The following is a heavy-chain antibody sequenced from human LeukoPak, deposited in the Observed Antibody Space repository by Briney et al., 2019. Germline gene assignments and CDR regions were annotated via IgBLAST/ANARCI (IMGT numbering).Heavy chain of an antibody. D-gene: IGHD1-26*01. J-gene: IGHJ4*02. CDR1: GGSIGSSSYY. CDR2: IYYSGST. V-gene: IGHV4-39*01. CDR3: ARVVGASIDY. Sequence: PSETLSLTCTVSGGSIGSSSYYWGWIRQPPGKGLEWIGSIYYSGSTYYNPSLKSRVTISVDTSKNQFSLKLSSVTAADTAVYYCARVVGASIDYWGQGTLVTVSS.